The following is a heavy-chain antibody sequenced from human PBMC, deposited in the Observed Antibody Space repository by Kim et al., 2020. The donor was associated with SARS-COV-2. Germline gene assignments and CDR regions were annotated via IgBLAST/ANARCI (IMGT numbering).Heavy chain of an antibody. V-gene: IGHV4-59*01. CDR3: ARETYYYDSSGYYSESYWYFEL. CDR2: IYYSGST. CDR1: GGSISSYY. J-gene: IGHJ2*01. D-gene: IGHD3-22*01. Sequence: SETLSLTCTVSGGSISSYYWSWIRQPPGKGLEWIGYIYYSGSTNYNPSLKSRVTISVDTTKNQFSLKLSSVTAADTAVYYCARETYYYDSSGYYSESYWYFELWGRGTLVTVSS.